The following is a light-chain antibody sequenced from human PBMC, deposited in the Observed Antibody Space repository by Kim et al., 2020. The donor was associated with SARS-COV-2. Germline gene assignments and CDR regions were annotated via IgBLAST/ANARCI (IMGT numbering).Light chain of an antibody. J-gene: IGKJ2*01. CDR1: QSVSSN. Sequence: SVSPGERATLSCRASQSVSSNVAWYQQKPGQTPRLLIYGASTRATGIPARFSGSGSGTEFTLTISSLQSEDFALYYCQQYNNWPYTFGQGTKLEI. CDR2: GAS. CDR3: QQYNNWPYT. V-gene: IGKV3-15*01.